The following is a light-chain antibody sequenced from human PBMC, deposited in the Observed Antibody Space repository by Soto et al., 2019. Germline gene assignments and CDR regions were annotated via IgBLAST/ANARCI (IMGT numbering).Light chain of an antibody. J-gene: IGLJ1*01. Sequence: QSVLTQSPSASASLGASVKLTCTLSSGHSSDAIAWHQQLQEKGPRYLMKVNSDGSHNKGDGIPDRFSCSSSGAERYLTISSLHSEDEADYYCQTWGTGILVFGTGTKVTVL. V-gene: IGLV4-69*01. CDR1: SGHSSDA. CDR2: VNSDGSH. CDR3: QTWGTGILV.